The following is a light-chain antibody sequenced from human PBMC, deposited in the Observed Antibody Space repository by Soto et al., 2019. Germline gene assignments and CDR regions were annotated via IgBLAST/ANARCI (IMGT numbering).Light chain of an antibody. J-gene: IGLJ1*01. CDR1: SSNIGAGYD. CDR3: QSYDSSLSGSYV. V-gene: IGLV1-40*01. Sequence: QPVLTQPPSVSGAPGQRVTISCTGISSNIGAGYDVHWYQQLPGTAPKLLIYGNSNRPSGVPDRFSGSKSGTSASLAITGLQAEYEADYYCQSYDSSLSGSYVFGPGTKVTVL. CDR2: GNS.